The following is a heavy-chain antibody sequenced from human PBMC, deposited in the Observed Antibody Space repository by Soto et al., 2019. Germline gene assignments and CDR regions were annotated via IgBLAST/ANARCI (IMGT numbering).Heavy chain of an antibody. V-gene: IGHV3-23*01. CDR3: ANARGGSSSQHKWFDP. Sequence: GGSLRLSGQASGFTFSSYSMSWVRQAPGKGLEWVSAISGSDGSTYYADSVKGRFTISRDNSKNTLYLQMNSLRAEDTAVYYCANARGGSSSQHKWFDPWGQGALLTVSS. CDR1: GFTFSSYS. J-gene: IGHJ5*02. CDR2: ISGSDGST. D-gene: IGHD6-6*01.